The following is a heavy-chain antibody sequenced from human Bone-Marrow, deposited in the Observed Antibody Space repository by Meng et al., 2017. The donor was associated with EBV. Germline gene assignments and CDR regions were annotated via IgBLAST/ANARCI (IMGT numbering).Heavy chain of an antibody. CDR1: GGTLNNFA. D-gene: IGHD2-21*01. CDR2: IIPVLGAT. CDR3: ARDNGDTMTNPYFDY. Sequence: VQLVQYGAEVKKPGSSVRVSCKASGGTLNNFAINWVRQAPGEGLEWMGGIIPVLGATNYADNFQGRMKIIADESTNTAYMELSKLTPADTALYYCARDNGDTMTNPYFDYWGQGTLVTVSS. J-gene: IGHJ4*02. V-gene: IGHV1-69*01.